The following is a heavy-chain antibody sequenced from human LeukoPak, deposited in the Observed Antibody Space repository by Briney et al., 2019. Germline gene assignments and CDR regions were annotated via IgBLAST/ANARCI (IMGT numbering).Heavy chain of an antibody. D-gene: IGHD3-3*01. CDR1: GFAFSNYA. CDR3: AKEGESGYHYDY. V-gene: IGHV3-23*01. CDR2: IIAGGGST. J-gene: IGHJ4*02. Sequence: GGSLRLSCAASGFAFSNYAMSWVRQAPGKGLEWVSSIIAGGGSTYYADSVKGRFSISRDNSKNTLYLQMNNLTAEDTAVYYCAKEGESGYHYDYWGQGTLVTVSS.